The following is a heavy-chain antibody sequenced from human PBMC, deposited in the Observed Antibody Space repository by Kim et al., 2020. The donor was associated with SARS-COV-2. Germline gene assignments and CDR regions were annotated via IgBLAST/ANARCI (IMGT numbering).Heavy chain of an antibody. CDR1: GFTFSDYY. CDR2: GRNKANSYTT. Sequence: GGSLRLSCVASGFTFSDYYMDWVRQAPGKGLEWVGRGRNKANSYTTEYAASVKGRFIISRDDSRNSVSLQMYSLKTEDTAVYYCVRGSIGGSWSAEDWFDPWGQGTLVTVSS. V-gene: IGHV3-72*01. CDR3: VRGSIGGSWSAEDWFDP. J-gene: IGHJ5*01. D-gene: IGHD6-13*01.